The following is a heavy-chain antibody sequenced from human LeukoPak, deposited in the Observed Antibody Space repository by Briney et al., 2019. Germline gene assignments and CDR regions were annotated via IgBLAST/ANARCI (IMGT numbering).Heavy chain of an antibody. CDR2: INPNSGGT. J-gene: IGHJ4*02. D-gene: IGHD2-15*01. Sequence: ASVKVSCKASGYTFTGYYMRWVRQAPGQGLEWMGRINPNSGGTNYAQKFQGRVTMTRDTSISTAYMELSRLRSDDTAVYYCARELLPRAFDYWGQGTLVTVSS. V-gene: IGHV1-2*06. CDR3: ARELLPRAFDY. CDR1: GYTFTGYY.